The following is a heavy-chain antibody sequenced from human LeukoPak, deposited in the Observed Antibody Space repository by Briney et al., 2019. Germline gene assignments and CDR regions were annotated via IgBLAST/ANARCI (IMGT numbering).Heavy chain of an antibody. CDR3: ARDLTDGQIISRFFDY. Sequence: SVKVSCKASGGTFSSYAISWVRQAPAQGLEWMGRIIPILGIANYAQKFQGRVMITADKSTSTAYMELSSLRSEDTAVYYCARDLTDGQIISRFFDYWGQGTLVTVSS. CDR1: GGTFSSYA. V-gene: IGHV1-69*04. CDR2: IIPILGIA. J-gene: IGHJ4*02.